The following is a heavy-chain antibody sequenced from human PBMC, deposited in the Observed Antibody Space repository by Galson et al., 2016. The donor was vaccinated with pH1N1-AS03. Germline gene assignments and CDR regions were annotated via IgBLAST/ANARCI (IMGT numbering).Heavy chain of an antibody. CDR1: GYTFTNFG. CDR2: ISAYSGNT. V-gene: IGHV1-18*01. D-gene: IGHD4-17*01. Sequence: SVKASCKASGYTFTNFGIIWVRQAPGQGLEWLGWISAYSGNTDYAQSLQGRVSMTTDPSTSTAYMELTSLTSDDTAIYYCARDLRSDFGNSFVAGVQFGRYWGQGTLVTVSS. CDR3: ARDLRSDFGNSFVAGVQFGRY. J-gene: IGHJ4*02.